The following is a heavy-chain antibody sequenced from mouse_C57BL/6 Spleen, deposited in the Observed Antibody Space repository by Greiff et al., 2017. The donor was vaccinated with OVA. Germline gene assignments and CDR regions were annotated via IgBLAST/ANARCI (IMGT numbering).Heavy chain of an antibody. CDR3: ARDDYEPFAY. J-gene: IGHJ3*01. CDR2: IHPNSGST. D-gene: IGHD2-4*01. CDR1: GYTFTSYW. Sequence: VQLQQPGAELVKPGASVKLSCKASGYTFTSYWLHWVKQRPGQGLEWIGMIHPNSGSTNYNEKFKSKATLTVDKSSSTAYMQRSSLTSEDSAVYYCARDDYEPFAYWGQGTLVTVSA. V-gene: IGHV1-64*01.